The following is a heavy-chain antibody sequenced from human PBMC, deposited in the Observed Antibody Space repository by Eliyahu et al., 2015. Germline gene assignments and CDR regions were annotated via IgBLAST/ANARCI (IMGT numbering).Heavy chain of an antibody. J-gene: IGHJ4*02. V-gene: IGHV3-9*01. CDR3: AKDMRGGEERAMATTDYFDY. CDR2: ISWNSGSI. CDR1: GFXFXDXA. Sequence: EVQLVESGGGLVQPGRSLRLSCAASGFXFXDXAMXXVRQAPGKGLEWVSGISWNSGSIGYADSVKGRFTISRDNAKNSLYLQMNSLRAEDTALYYCAKDMRGGEERAMATTDYFDYWGQGTLVTVSS. D-gene: IGHD5-18*01.